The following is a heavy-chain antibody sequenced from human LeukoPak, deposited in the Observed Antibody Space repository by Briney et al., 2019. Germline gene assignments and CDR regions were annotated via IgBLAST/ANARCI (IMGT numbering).Heavy chain of an antibody. CDR2: IYSGGST. CDR3: ARGTIAVAGPIGD. Sequence: GGSLRLSCAASGFTVSSNYMSWVRQAPGKGLEWVSVIYSGGSTYYADSVKGRFTISRDNAKNSLYLQMNSLRAEDTAVYYCARGTIAVAGPIGDWGQGTLVTVSS. J-gene: IGHJ4*02. CDR1: GFTVSSNY. V-gene: IGHV3-66*01. D-gene: IGHD6-19*01.